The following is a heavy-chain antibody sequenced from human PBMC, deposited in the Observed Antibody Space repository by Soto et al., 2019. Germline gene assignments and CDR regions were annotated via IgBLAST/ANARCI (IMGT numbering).Heavy chain of an antibody. J-gene: IGHJ4*02. D-gene: IGHD4-4*01. Sequence: EVQLVESGGGLVQPGRSLRLSCADSGFTFDDYTMHWVRQAPGKGLEWVSLISWDSRKVEYADSVKGRFSISRDNARSSLYLQMNSLTPEDTAIYYCAKNMDYFAYSVSSPYEHWGRGTLVAVSS. CDR3: AKNMDYFAYSVSSPYEH. CDR2: ISWDSRKV. CDR1: GFTFDDYT. V-gene: IGHV3-9*01.